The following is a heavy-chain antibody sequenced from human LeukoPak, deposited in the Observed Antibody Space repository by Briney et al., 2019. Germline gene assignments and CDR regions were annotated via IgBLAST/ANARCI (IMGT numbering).Heavy chain of an antibody. V-gene: IGHV4-59*08. J-gene: IGHJ4*02. CDR1: GGSITSYY. Sequence: PSETLSLTCTVSGGSITSYYWSWIRQPPGKGLEWIGYIYYSGSTNYNPSLKSRLTISVDASKNQFSLKLSSVTATDTAVYYCASLTTVTQGYFDSWGQGTLVTVSS. CDR2: IYYSGST. CDR3: ASLTTVTQGYFDS. D-gene: IGHD4-17*01.